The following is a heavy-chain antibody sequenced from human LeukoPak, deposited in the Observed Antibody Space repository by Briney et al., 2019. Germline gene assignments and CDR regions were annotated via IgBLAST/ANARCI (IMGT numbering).Heavy chain of an antibody. CDR2: INHSGST. CDR1: GGSFSGYY. Sequence: SETLSLTCAVYGGSFSGYYWSWLRQPPGKGLEWIGEINHSGSTNYNPSLKSRVTISVDTSKNQFSLKLSSVPAADTAVYYCARWPFWSGHSNWFDPWGQGTLVTVSS. J-gene: IGHJ5*02. CDR3: ARWPFWSGHSNWFDP. D-gene: IGHD3-3*01. V-gene: IGHV4-34*01.